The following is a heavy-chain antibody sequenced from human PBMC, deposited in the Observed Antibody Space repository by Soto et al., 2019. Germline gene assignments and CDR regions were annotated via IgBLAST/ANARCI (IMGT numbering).Heavy chain of an antibody. CDR1: GFTFSSYS. J-gene: IGHJ5*02. V-gene: IGHV3-21*01. CDR3: ARDLHDYVSFRFDP. CDR2: ISRSSSYI. Sequence: EVQLVESGGGLVKPGGSLRLSCAASGFTFSSYSMNWVRQAPGKELEWVSSISRSSSYIYYADSVKGRFTISRDNAKNSLYLPMNSLRAEDTAVYYCARDLHDYVSFRFDPWGQGTLVTVSS. D-gene: IGHD3-16*01.